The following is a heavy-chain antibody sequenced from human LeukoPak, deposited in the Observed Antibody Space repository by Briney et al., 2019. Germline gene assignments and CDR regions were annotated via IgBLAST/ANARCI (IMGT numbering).Heavy chain of an antibody. V-gene: IGHV3-15*01. D-gene: IGHD3-3*01. CDR2: TKTKTDGGTT. CDR1: GFIFSSAW. CDR3: STTHYNFGDLDH. J-gene: IGHJ4*02. Sequence: GGSLRLSCAASGFIFSSAWMSWVRQAPGKGLEWVGHTKTKTDGGTTDYAAPVKGRFTISRDDSKNTVYLQMNSLKTEDTAVYYCSTTHYNFGDLDHWGQGTLVTVSS.